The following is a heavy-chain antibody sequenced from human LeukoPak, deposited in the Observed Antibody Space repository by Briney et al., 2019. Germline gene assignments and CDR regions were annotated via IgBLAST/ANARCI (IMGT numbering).Heavy chain of an antibody. CDR1: GGSISNYY. CDR3: ARIGAGRFDF. CDR2: IYTSGST. J-gene: IGHJ4*02. D-gene: IGHD3-3*01. Sequence: SETLSLTCTVSGGSISNYYWIWIRQPAGKGLEWIGRIYTSGSTNYNPSLKSRVTMSVDTSKNQFSLRLTSVTAADTAVYYCARIGAGRFDFWGQGTLVTVYS. V-gene: IGHV4-4*07.